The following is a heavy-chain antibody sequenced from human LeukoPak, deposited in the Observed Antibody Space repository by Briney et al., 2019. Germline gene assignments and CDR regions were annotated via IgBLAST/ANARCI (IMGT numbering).Heavy chain of an antibody. CDR1: RFTFITYA. V-gene: IGHV3-23*01. Sequence: GGSLLLSCAASRFTFITYAMSWVRQAPGKGLELVSTVTSSGGSTYYTDSVKGRFTIPRDNSKNTLYLKMNSLRAEDTAVYYCAKGGLYSTSWFGFDAFDFWGQGTMVTVSS. CDR3: AKGGLYSTSWFGFDAFDF. CDR2: VTSSGGST. J-gene: IGHJ3*01. D-gene: IGHD6-13*01.